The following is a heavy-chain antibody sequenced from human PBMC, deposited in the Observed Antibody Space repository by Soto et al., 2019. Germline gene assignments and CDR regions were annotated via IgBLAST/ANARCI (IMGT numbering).Heavy chain of an antibody. V-gene: IGHV4-34*01. D-gene: IGHD4-4*01. CDR1: GGSFSGYY. CDR3: ARRKGLTTRWFDP. CDR2: INHSGST. Sequence: SETLSLTCAVYGGSFSGYYWSWIRQPPGKGLEWIGEINHSGSTNYNPSLKSRVTISVDTSKNQFSLKLSSVTAADTAVYYCARRKGLTTRWFDPWGQGTLVTVSS. J-gene: IGHJ5*02.